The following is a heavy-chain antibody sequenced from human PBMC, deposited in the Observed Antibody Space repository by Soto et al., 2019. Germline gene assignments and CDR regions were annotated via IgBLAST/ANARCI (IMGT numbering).Heavy chain of an antibody. CDR1: GFSLSTSGVG. CDR3: AHSITIFGVVITNNWFDP. CDR2: IYWNDDK. J-gene: IGHJ5*02. V-gene: IGHV2-5*01. D-gene: IGHD3-3*01. Sequence: GSGPTLVNPTQTLTLTCTFSGFSLSTSGVGVGWIRQPPGKALEWLALIYWNDDKRYSPSLKSRLTITKDTSKNQVVLTMTNMDPVDTATYYCAHSITIFGVVITNNWFDPWGQGTLVTVSS.